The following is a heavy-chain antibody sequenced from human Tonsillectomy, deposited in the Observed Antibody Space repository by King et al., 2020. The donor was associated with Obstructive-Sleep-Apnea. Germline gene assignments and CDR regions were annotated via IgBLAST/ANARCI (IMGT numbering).Heavy chain of an antibody. CDR1: GFTFSSYA. CDR3: AKDSVAVPGVFDY. CDR2: ISGSGGST. D-gene: IGHD6-19*01. V-gene: IGHV3-23*04. J-gene: IGHJ4*02. Sequence: VQLVESGGGLVQPGGSLRLSCAASGFTFSSYAMTWVRQAPGKGLEWVSGISGSGGSTFYADSVKGRFTISRDNSKNTLYRKMNSLRAEDTAIYFCAKDSVAVPGVFDYWGQGTLVTVSS.